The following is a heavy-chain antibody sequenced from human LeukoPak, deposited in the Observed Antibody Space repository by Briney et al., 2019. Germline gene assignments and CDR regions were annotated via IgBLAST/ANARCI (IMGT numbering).Heavy chain of an antibody. CDR2: IKQDGSEK. V-gene: IGHV3-7*01. D-gene: IGHD3-9*01. Sequence: GGSLRLSCAASGFTFSSYWMSWVRQAPGKGLEWVANIKQDGSEKYYVDSVKGRFTISRDNAKNSLYLQMNSLRAEDTAVYYCAREGVDILTGYPYDAFDIWGQGTMVTVSS. CDR3: AREGVDILTGYPYDAFDI. CDR1: GFTFSSYW. J-gene: IGHJ3*02.